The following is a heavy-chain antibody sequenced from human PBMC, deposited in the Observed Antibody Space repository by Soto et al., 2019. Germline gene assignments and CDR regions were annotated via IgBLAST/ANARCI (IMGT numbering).Heavy chain of an antibody. J-gene: IGHJ4*02. CDR3: AKDAVYNDGLWLMDH. CDR1: VLPHINFA. V-gene: IGHV3-23*05. Sequence: PGGSLRLSCSASVLPHINFAMMWVRQAPGKGLECVSGIYGSGRGIEYADSVKGRFTISRDNSKNTVYLQMTDLRADDTAVYYCAKDAVYNDGLWLMDHWGRGTQVTVSS. CDR2: IYGSGRGI. D-gene: IGHD2-21*01.